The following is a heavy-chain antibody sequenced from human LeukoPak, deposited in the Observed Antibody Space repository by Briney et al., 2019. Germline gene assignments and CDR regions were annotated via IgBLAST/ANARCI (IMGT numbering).Heavy chain of an antibody. Sequence: ASVKVSCKASGYTFTGYYMHWVRQAPGQGLEWMGWISAYNGNTNYAQKLQGRVTMTTDTSTSTAYMELRSLRSDDTAVYYCARDVLVGMARQSGMDYWGQGTLVTVSS. CDR3: ARDVLVGMARQSGMDY. CDR2: ISAYNGNT. J-gene: IGHJ4*02. V-gene: IGHV1-18*04. D-gene: IGHD5-24*01. CDR1: GYTFTGYY.